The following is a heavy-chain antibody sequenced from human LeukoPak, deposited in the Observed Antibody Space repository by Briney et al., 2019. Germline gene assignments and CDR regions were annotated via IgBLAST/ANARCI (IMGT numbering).Heavy chain of an antibody. CDR2: ISCTSSYI. D-gene: IGHD3-16*01. Sequence: GGSLRLSCAASGFTFSTYTMNWVRQAPGKGLEWVSYISCTSSYISYADSVKGRFTISRDNAKNSLYLQKNSLRGEDTAVYYCAREGGLGWYLDLWGRGNLITVSS. V-gene: IGHV3-21*01. CDR3: AREGGLGWYLDL. J-gene: IGHJ2*01. CDR1: GFTFSTYT.